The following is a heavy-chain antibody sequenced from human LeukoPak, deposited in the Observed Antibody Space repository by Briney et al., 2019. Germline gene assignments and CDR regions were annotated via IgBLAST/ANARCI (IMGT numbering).Heavy chain of an antibody. CDR3: ARAPARARLDY. CDR1: GFTFSRYW. CDR2: IKLDGSEQ. Sequence: GGSLRLSCAASGFTFSRYWMYWVRQAPGKGLGWVASIKLDGSEQYYVDSVKGRFTISRDNAKSSLYLQMNSLRAEDTAVYYCARAPARARLDYWGQGTLVTVSS. J-gene: IGHJ4*02. D-gene: IGHD6-6*01. V-gene: IGHV3-7*01.